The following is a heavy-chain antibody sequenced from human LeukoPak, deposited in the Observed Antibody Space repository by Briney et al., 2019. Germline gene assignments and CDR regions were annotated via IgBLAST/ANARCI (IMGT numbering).Heavy chain of an antibody. CDR3: ARDDSLTTASAFDI. D-gene: IGHD4-17*01. J-gene: IGHJ3*02. Sequence: PGGSLRLSCAASGFTFSSYWMSWVRQAPGKGLEWVAKIKQDGSEKYYVDSVKGRFTISRDNAKNSLSLQMNSLRAEDTAVYYCARDDSLTTASAFDIWGQGTMVTVSS. CDR1: GFTFSSYW. CDR2: IKQDGSEK. V-gene: IGHV3-7*01.